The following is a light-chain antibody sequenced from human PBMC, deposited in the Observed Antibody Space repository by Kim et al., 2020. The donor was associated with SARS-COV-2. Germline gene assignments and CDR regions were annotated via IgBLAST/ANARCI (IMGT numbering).Light chain of an antibody. CDR1: HNISSW. Sequence: DVQLTQSPSTLSASVRDRVTITCRASHNISSWLAWYQQKPGKAPKLLIYKASTLQSGVPSRFSGSGSGTEFTLTISSLQPDDFATYYCHQYTTFGQGTKLEI. V-gene: IGKV1-5*03. J-gene: IGKJ2*01. CDR2: KAS. CDR3: HQYTT.